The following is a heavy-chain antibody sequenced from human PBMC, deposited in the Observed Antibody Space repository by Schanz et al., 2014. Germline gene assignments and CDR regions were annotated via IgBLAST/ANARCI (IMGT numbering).Heavy chain of an antibody. CDR3: ARDGEAAAGCDY. J-gene: IGHJ4*03. Sequence: QVQLVQSGAEVKKPGASVKVSCKASGYTFTSYYMHWVRQAPGQGLEWMGIINPSGGSTSYAQKFQGRVTVTRDTSTSTVYMELSSLRSEDTAVYYCARDGEAAAGCDYWGQGTLXTVSS. V-gene: IGHV1-46*03. CDR2: INPSGGST. CDR1: GYTFTSYY. D-gene: IGHD6-13*01.